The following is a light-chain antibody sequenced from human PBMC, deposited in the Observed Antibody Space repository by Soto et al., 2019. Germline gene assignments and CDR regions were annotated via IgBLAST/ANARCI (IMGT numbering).Light chain of an antibody. CDR3: QQYGSSGT. CDR2: GAS. CDR1: QTISSTY. V-gene: IGKV3-20*01. Sequence: DILLRHSRLTLYLSAGDRPSLSCRASQTISSTYLAWYQQKPGQAPRLLIYGASNRATGIPDRFSGSGSGTDFTLTISRLEPEDFAVYYCQQYGSSGTFGQASKVDI. J-gene: IGKJ1*01.